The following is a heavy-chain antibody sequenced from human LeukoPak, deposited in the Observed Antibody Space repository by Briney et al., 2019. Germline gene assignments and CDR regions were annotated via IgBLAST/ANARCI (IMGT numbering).Heavy chain of an antibody. CDR1: EFTFSSYS. J-gene: IGHJ3*02. CDR3: AREVGTPQAFDI. D-gene: IGHD1-26*01. V-gene: IGHV3-48*01. Sequence: GGSLRLSCAASEFTFSSYSMNWVRQAPGKGLEWVSYITNSGNSKSYADSVRGRFTISRDNAKNSLYLQMNSLKAEDTAIYYCAREVGTPQAFDIWGQGTMVTVSS. CDR2: ITNSGNSK.